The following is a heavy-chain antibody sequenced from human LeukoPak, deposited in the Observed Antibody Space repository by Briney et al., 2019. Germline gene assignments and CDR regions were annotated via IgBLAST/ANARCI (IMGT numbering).Heavy chain of an antibody. CDR2: IKGDGSET. J-gene: IGHJ3*02. CDR1: GFTFSSHW. CDR3: ARAGNGFDI. Sequence: GGSLRLSCSASGFTFSSHWMHWVRQAPGKGLVWVSRIKGDGSETNYAGSVRGRFTISRDNAKNTLYLQMNSLRPDDTAVYYCARAGNGFDIWGRGTMVTVSS. V-gene: IGHV3-74*01.